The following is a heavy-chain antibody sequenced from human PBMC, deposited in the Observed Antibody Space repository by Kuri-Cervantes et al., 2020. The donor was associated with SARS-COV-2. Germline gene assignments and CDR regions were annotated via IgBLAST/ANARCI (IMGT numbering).Heavy chain of an antibody. CDR3: ARARITIFGVAYHYYYGMDV. CDR2: IWYDGSNK. J-gene: IGHJ6*02. V-gene: IGHV3-33*01. Sequence: GESLKISCAASGFTFSSYGMHWVRQAPGKGLEWVAVIWYDGSNKYYADSVKGRFTISRDNSKNTLNLQMNSLRAEDTAVYYCARARITIFGVAYHYYYGMDVWGQVTTVTVSS. D-gene: IGHD3-3*01. CDR1: GFTFSSYG.